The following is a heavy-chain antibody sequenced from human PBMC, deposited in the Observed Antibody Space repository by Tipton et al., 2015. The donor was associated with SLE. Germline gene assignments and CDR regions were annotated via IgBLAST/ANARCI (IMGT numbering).Heavy chain of an antibody. V-gene: IGHV4-4*08. CDR2: IHTIGST. D-gene: IGHD3-10*01. J-gene: IGHJ5*02. CDR3: ASGAYGSGSNYFGGWFDP. CDR1: GASISSYY. Sequence: LRLSCTVSGASISSYYWSWIRQFPGKGLEWIGYIHTIGSTNYNPSLKSRVTISVDTSKNQFSLKLSSVTAADTAVYYCASGAYGSGSNYFGGWFDPWGQGTLVTVSS.